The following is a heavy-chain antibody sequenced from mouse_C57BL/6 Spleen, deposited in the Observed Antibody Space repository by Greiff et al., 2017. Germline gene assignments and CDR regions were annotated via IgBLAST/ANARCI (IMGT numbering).Heavy chain of an antibody. J-gene: IGHJ4*01. D-gene: IGHD4-1*01. CDR2: INPGSGGT. Sequence: VQVVESGAELVRPGTSVKVSCKASGYAFTNYLIEWVKQRPGQGLEWIGVINPGSGGTNYNEKFKGKATLTADKSSSTAYMQLSSLTSEDSAVYFCARELGEAMDYWGQGTSVTVSS. CDR1: GYAFTNYL. CDR3: ARELGEAMDY. V-gene: IGHV1-54*01.